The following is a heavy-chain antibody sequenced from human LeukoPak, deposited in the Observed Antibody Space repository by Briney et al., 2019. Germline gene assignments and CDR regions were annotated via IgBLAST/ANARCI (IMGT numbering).Heavy chain of an antibody. CDR1: GFIFDDFW. CDR2: IKQDGSEM. J-gene: IGHJ4*02. Sequence: GGSLRLSCAVSGFIFDDFWMSWVRQAPGKGLEWVANIKQDGSEMYYVDSVKGRFTISRDNARNSLFLQMNSLRVEDTALYYCARDMSFSTSGWYGELDNWGQGTLVTVSS. D-gene: IGHD6-19*01. CDR3: ARDMSFSTSGWYGELDN. V-gene: IGHV3-7*05.